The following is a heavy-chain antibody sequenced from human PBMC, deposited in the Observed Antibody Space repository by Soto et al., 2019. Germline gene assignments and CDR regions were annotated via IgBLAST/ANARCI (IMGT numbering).Heavy chain of an antibody. J-gene: IGHJ4*02. Sequence: QVQLVESGGGVVQPGRSLRLSCAASGFTFSSYGMHWVRQAPGKGLEWVAVISYDGSNKYYADSVKGRFTISRDNSKNTVYLQMNSLRAEDTAVYYCAKATGYSYGCVDYWGQGTLVTVSS. CDR2: ISYDGSNK. CDR1: GFTFSSYG. CDR3: AKATGYSYGCVDY. V-gene: IGHV3-30*18. D-gene: IGHD5-18*01.